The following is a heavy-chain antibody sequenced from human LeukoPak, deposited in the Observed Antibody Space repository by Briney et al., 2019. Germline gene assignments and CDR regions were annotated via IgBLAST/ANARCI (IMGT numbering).Heavy chain of an antibody. CDR2: IKQDGSEK. Sequence: PGGSLRLSCAASGFTLSTDSMNWVRQAPGKGLEWVANIKQDGSEKYYVDSVKGRFTISRDNAKNSLYLQMNSLRAEDTAVYYCAREMATVGTVRGYYFDYWGQGTPVTVSS. J-gene: IGHJ4*02. V-gene: IGHV3-7*01. D-gene: IGHD5-24*01. CDR1: GFTLSTDS. CDR3: AREMATVGTVRGYYFDY.